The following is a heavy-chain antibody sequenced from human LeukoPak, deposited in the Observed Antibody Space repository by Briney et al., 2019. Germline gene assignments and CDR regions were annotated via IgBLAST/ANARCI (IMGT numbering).Heavy chain of an antibody. Sequence: GGSLSLSCAASGFTFRNYAMIWVRQAPGKGLEWVSGIGGSGDNAYYADSVKGRFTISRDNSKNTLYLQMNTLRVDDTALYYCTKVRTGYYYYLDSWGQGTLVTVSS. J-gene: IGHJ4*02. CDR1: GFTFRNYA. V-gene: IGHV3-23*01. CDR2: IGGSGDNA. CDR3: TKVRTGYYYYLDS. D-gene: IGHD3-9*01.